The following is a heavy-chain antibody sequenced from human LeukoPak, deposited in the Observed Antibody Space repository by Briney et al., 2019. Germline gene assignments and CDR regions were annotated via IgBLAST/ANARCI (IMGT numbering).Heavy chain of an antibody. CDR2: IWYDGSNK. V-gene: IGHV3-33*01. CDR3: ARDAPGYLDY. CDR1: GFTFSSYG. D-gene: IGHD6-13*01. Sequence: GGSLRLSCAASGFTFSSYGMHWVRQAPGKGLEWVAVIWYDGSNKYYADSVKGRFTISRDNSKNTLCLQMNSLRAEDTAVYHCARDAPGYLDYWGQGTLVTVSS. J-gene: IGHJ4*02.